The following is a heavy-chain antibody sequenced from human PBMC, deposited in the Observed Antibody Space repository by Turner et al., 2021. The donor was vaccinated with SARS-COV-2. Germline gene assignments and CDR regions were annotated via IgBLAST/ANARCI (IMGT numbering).Heavy chain of an antibody. Sequence: EVQLVESGGGLVQPGRSLRLYCADSGFSFKDHAMHWVRQAPGKGLEWVSGFMWDGKKIGYADSVKGRFTITRDNGKNSLYLEMTSLRAEDTALYFCAKELKPGGADVWGQGTMVTVSS. D-gene: IGHD3-16*01. CDR1: GFSFKDHA. CDR2: FMWDGKKI. CDR3: AKELKPGGADV. J-gene: IGHJ6*02. V-gene: IGHV3-9*01.